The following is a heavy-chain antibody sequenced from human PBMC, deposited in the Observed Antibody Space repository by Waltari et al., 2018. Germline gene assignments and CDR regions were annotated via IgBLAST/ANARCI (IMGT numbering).Heavy chain of an antibody. CDR3: ARAYSSSWYYWYFDL. CDR2: INHSGST. V-gene: IGHV4-34*01. CDR1: GGSFSGYY. Sequence: QVQLQQWGAGLLKPSETLSLTCAVYGGSFSGYYWSWIRQPPGKGLEWIGEINHSGSTNYNPSLKSRVTISVDTSKNQFSLKLSSVTAADTAVYYCARAYSSSWYYWYFDLWGRGTLVTVSS. D-gene: IGHD6-13*01. J-gene: IGHJ2*01.